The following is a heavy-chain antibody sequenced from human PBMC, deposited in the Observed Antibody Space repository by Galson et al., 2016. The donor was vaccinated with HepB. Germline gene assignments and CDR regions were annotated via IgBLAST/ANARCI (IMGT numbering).Heavy chain of an antibody. CDR1: GYTFTNYY. Sequence: SVRVSCKASGYTFTNYYIHWVRQAPGQGLEWVGIIHHSSGNTSYAEKFQDRVTMTRVTSTSTVSMELSSLKSDDTAVYDSAGESGEYHYSTSGYCIGYWGQGTLVTVSS. CDR2: IHHSSGNT. D-gene: IGHD3-3*01. V-gene: IGHV1-46*01. CDR3: AGESGEYHYSTSGYCIGY. J-gene: IGHJ4*02.